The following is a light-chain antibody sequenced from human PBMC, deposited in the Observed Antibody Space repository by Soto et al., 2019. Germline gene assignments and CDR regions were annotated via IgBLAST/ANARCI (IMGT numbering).Light chain of an antibody. Sequence: DIQMTQSPSTLSASVGDRVTITCRASQSINSWLAWYQRKPGRAPKLLIYKASSLESGVPSRFSGSGSGTEFTLTISSLQPDDFATYYCQQYNGYSQTFGQGTKVEIK. CDR3: QQYNGYSQT. V-gene: IGKV1-5*03. CDR1: QSINSW. CDR2: KAS. J-gene: IGKJ1*01.